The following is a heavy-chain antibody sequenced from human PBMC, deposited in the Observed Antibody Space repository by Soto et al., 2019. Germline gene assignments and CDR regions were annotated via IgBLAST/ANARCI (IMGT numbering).Heavy chain of an antibody. Sequence: GASVKVSCKASGYTFTNYAMHWVRQAPGQRLEWMGWINAGNGNTKYSQKFQGRVTITRDTSASTAYMELSSLRSEDTAVYYCARAMAVPADFDYWGQGTLVTVSS. D-gene: IGHD6-19*01. CDR3: ARAMAVPADFDY. CDR2: INAGNGNT. V-gene: IGHV1-3*01. CDR1: GYTFTNYA. J-gene: IGHJ4*02.